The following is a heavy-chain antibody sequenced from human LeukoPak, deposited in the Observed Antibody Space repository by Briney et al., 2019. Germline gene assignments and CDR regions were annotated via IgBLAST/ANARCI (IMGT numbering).Heavy chain of an antibody. CDR2: INPGNGDT. D-gene: IGHD2-15*01. CDR3: AGERWHCRVNCYSVYYYALDV. J-gene: IGHJ6*02. CDR1: GYTFTNYA. V-gene: IGHV1-3*01. Sequence: GASVKVSCKGSGYTFTNYAVHWVRQAPGQRLEWLGWINPGNGDTKYSQNFQGRVTVTSDTSAATAYVELNSLTSEDTAVYYCAGERWHCRVNCYSVYYYALDVWGQGTTVTVSS.